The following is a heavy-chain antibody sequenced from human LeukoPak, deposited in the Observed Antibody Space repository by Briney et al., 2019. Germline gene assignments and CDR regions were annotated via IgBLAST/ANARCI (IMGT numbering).Heavy chain of an antibody. Sequence: PGGSLRLSCAASGFTLSSYSMNWVRQAPGKGLEWVSSISSSSSYIYYADSVKGRFTISRDNAKNSLYLQMNSLRAEDTAVYYCASSWGSYYQFDYWGQGTLVTVSS. J-gene: IGHJ4*02. CDR2: ISSSSSYI. D-gene: IGHD1-26*01. V-gene: IGHV3-21*01. CDR1: GFTLSSYS. CDR3: ASSWGSYYQFDY.